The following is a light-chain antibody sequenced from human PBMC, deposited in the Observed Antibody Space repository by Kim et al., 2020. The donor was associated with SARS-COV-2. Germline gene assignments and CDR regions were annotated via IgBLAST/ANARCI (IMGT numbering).Light chain of an antibody. J-gene: IGLJ2*01. CDR1: KLGDKY. CDR3: QAWDRSTAV. V-gene: IGLV3-1*01. Sequence: SYELTQPPSVSVSPGQIATISCSGDKLGDKYACWYQQKPGQSPVLVIYQDTKRPSGIPERFSGSNSGNTATLTISGTQAMDEADYYCQAWDRSTAVFGGG. CDR2: QDT.